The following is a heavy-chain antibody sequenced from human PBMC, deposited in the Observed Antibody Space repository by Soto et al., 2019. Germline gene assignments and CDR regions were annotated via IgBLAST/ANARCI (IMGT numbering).Heavy chain of an antibody. CDR3: AKKGPGSLTTYCSGYGYHYAYDM. CDR2: IGTAGDT. D-gene: IGHD2-21*01. CDR1: GFTFSSYD. J-gene: IGHJ3*02. V-gene: IGHV3-13*01. Sequence: GGSLRLSCAASGFTFSSYDMRWVRQATGKGLEWVSAIGTAGDTYYPGSVKGRFTISRDNSKNTVYLEMNSLRAEDTAIYYCAKKGPGSLTTYCSGYGYHYAYDMWGQGTMVTVSS.